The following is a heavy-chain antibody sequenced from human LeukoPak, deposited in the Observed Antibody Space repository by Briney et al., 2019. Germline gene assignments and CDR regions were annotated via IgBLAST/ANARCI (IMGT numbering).Heavy chain of an antibody. D-gene: IGHD3-22*01. J-gene: IGHJ3*02. CDR2: IYWDDDK. CDR1: GFSLSTSGVG. Sequence: SGPTLVNPTQTLTLTCTFSGFSLSTSGVGVGWIRQPPGKALEWLALIYWDDDKRYSPSLKSRLTNTKDTSKNQVVLRMTNMDPVDTATYYCARRRDDYYDSSGYTYAFDIWGQGTLVTVSS. V-gene: IGHV2-5*02. CDR3: ARRRDDYYDSSGYTYAFDI.